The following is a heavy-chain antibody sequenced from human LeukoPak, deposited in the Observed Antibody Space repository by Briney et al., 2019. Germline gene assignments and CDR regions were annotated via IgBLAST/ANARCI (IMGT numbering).Heavy chain of an antibody. D-gene: IGHD2-2*01. CDR1: RFTFSNSW. CDR3: ARVGSTSRVPNS. V-gene: IGHV3-7*01. Sequence: GGSLRLSCAASRFTFSNSWMSWVRQAPGKGLEWVARIKPDGSEKYYVDSVKGRFAISRDNAKNSLYLQMNSLIADDTAIYYCARVGSTSRVPNSWGQGTRVTVSS. CDR2: IKPDGSEK. J-gene: IGHJ4*02.